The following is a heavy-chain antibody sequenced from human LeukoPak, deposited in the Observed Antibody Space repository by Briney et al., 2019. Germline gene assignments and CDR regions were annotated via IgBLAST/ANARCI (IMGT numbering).Heavy chain of an antibody. V-gene: IGHV3-74*01. J-gene: IGHJ5*02. D-gene: IGHD5-18*01. CDR1: GFTFSSYW. CDR2: INSDGSST. Sequence: GGSLRLSCAASGFTFSSYWMHWVRQAPGKGLVWVSRINSDGSSTSYADSVKGRFTISRDNAKNTLYQQMNSLRAEDTAVYYCARVGPYSYGYDHWGQGTLVTVSS. CDR3: ARVGPYSYGYDH.